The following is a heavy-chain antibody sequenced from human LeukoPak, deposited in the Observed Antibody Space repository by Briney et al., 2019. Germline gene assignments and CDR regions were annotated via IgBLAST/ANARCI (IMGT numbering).Heavy chain of an antibody. Sequence: PSETLSLTCGVYGGSFSGYYWNWIRQSPGKGLEWIGEINHSGSTNYNPSLKSRVTMSVDTSQKQFSLRLTSVRAEDTAVYYCAKGACASGGNCYPIDYWGQGTLVTVSS. D-gene: IGHD2-15*01. CDR2: INHSGST. V-gene: IGHV4-34*01. CDR3: AKGACASGGNCYPIDY. J-gene: IGHJ4*02. CDR1: GGSFSGYY.